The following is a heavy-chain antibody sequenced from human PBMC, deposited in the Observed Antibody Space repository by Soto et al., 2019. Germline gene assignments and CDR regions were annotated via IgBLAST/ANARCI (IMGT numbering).Heavy chain of an antibody. Sequence: GGSLILSCAASGFTFSSDGMHWVRQAPGKGLEWVAVIWYDGSNKYYADSVKGRFTISRDNSKNTLYLQMNSLRAEDTAVYYCARDSGSSFDYWGQGTLVTVSS. J-gene: IGHJ4*02. CDR3: ARDSGSSFDY. CDR2: IWYDGSNK. D-gene: IGHD6-6*01. V-gene: IGHV3-33*01. CDR1: GFTFSSDG.